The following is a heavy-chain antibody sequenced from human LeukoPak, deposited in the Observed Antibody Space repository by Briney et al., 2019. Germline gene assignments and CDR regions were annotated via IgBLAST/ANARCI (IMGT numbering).Heavy chain of an antibody. V-gene: IGHV3-30-3*01. CDR2: ISYDGSNK. J-gene: IGHJ6*02. CDR3: ARAYCSSTSCYHPPYYYGMDV. Sequence: GGSLRLSCAASGFTFSSYAMHWVRQAPGKGLEWVAVISYDGSNKYYADSVKGRFTISRDNSKNTLYLQMNSLRAEDAAVYYCARAYCSSTSCYHPPYYYGMDVWGQGTTVTVSS. CDR1: GFTFSSYA. D-gene: IGHD2-2*01.